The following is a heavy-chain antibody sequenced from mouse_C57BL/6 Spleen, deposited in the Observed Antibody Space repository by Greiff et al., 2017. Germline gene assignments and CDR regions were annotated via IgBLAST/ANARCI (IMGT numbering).Heavy chain of an antibody. J-gene: IGHJ3*01. V-gene: IGHV1-59*01. CDR3: ARGDYGSWFAY. CDR2: IDPSDSYT. CDR1: GYTFTSYW. Sequence: QVQLQQPGAELVRPGTSVKLSCKASGYTFTSYWMHWVKQRPGQGLEWIGVIDPSDSYTKYNQKFKGKATLTVDTSSSSAYMQLSSLTSEDSAVYYCARGDYGSWFAYWGQGTLVTVSA. D-gene: IGHD2-4*01.